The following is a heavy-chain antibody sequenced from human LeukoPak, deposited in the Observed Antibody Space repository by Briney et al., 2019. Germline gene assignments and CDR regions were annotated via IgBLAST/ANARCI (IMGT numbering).Heavy chain of an antibody. D-gene: IGHD3-10*01. CDR3: ARVRAGSGSYNRGTDY. CDR2: MNPNSGNT. J-gene: IGHJ4*02. CDR1: VYTFTSYD. Sequence: ASVTVSCKASVYTFTSYDINWVRQATGQGLEGMGWMNPNSGNTGYAQKFQGRVTMTRNTSISTAYMELSSLRSEDTAVYYCARVRAGSGSYNRGTDYWGQGTLVTVSS. V-gene: IGHV1-8*01.